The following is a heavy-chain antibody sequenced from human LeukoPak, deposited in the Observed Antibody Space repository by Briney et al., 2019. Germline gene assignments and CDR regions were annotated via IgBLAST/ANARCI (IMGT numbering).Heavy chain of an antibody. CDR3: ARGRYCGSTSCPPGPY. CDR1: GVSFSGYS. Sequence: SETLSLTCAVYGVSFSGYSWTWIRQPPGKGLEWIGEINHGGSTNYNPSLKSRVTISVDTSKNQFSLNLNSVTAADTAVYYCARGRYCGSTSCPPGPYWGQGTLVTVSS. D-gene: IGHD2-2*01. CDR2: INHGGST. J-gene: IGHJ4*02. V-gene: IGHV4-34*01.